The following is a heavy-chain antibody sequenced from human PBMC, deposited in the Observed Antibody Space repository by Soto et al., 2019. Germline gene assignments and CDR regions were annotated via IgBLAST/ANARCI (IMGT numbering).Heavy chain of an antibody. V-gene: IGHV4-30-4*01. Sequence: ILSVTCSVAEGSIVGVGYHWSCVHHPPGKGLECIGYIYYSGSTSYNASLKRRTSISADPSNNQFSLKLHSLTAADTAVYFCGTMPIVVEPAALGVWGPGTSVTVTS. J-gene: IGHJ6*02. CDR3: GTMPIVVEPAALGV. D-gene: IGHD2-2*01. CDR2: IYYSGST. CDR1: EGSIVGVGYH.